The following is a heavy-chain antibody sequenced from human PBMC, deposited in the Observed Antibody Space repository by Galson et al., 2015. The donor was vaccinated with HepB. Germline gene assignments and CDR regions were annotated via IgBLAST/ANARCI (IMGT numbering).Heavy chain of an antibody. CDR3: AKGGHFTPFDY. Sequence: SLRLSCAASELTFSKYAMTWVRQAPGKGLEWVSTISGDGGSTYYADSVKGRFTISRDNSENTVYLQMNSLRVDDTAGYYCAKGGHFTPFDYWGQGTLVTVSS. CDR2: ISGDGGST. D-gene: IGHD2/OR15-2a*01. J-gene: IGHJ4*02. CDR1: ELTFSKYA. V-gene: IGHV3-23*01.